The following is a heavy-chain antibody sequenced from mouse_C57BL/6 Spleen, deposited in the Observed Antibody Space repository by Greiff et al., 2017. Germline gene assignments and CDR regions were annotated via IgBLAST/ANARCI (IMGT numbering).Heavy chain of an antibody. V-gene: IGHV1-59*01. CDR3: AREGYYCSSSSYYAMDY. CDR2: IDPSDSYT. Sequence: VQLQQPGAELVRPGTSVKLSCKASGYTFTSYWMHWVKQRPGQGLEWIGVIDPSDSYTNYNQKFKGKATLTVEPSSSTAYMQLSSLTSEDSAVYYCAREGYYCSSSSYYAMDYWGQGTSVTVSS. CDR1: GYTFTSYW. D-gene: IGHD1-1*01. J-gene: IGHJ4*01.